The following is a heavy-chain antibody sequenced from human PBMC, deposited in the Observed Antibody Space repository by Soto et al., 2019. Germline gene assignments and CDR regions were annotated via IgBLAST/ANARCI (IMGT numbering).Heavy chain of an antibody. V-gene: IGHV1-46*01. D-gene: IGHD3-22*01. Sequence: ASVKVSFKASGYTFTSYYMHWLRQAPGQGLEWMGIINPSGGSTSYAQKFQGRVTMTRDTSTSTVYMELSSLRSEDTAAYYCAREGSLYYYDSSGYRDAFDIWGQGTMVT. J-gene: IGHJ3*02. CDR1: GYTFTSYY. CDR3: AREGSLYYYDSSGYRDAFDI. CDR2: INPSGGST.